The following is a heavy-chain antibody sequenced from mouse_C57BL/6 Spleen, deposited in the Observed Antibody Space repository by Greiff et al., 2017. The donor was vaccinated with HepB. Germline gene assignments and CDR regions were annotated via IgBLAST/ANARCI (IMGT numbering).Heavy chain of an antibody. CDR2: IYPGDGDT. CDR1: GYAFSSSW. CDR3: ASTLLVYYAMDY. V-gene: IGHV1-82*01. Sequence: QVQLQQSGPELVKPGASVKISCKASGYAFSSSWMNWVKQRPGKGLEWIGRIYPGDGDTNYNGKFKGKATLTADKSSSTAYMQLSSLTSEDSAVYFCASTLLVYYAMDYWGQGTSVTVSS. D-gene: IGHD1-1*01. J-gene: IGHJ4*01.